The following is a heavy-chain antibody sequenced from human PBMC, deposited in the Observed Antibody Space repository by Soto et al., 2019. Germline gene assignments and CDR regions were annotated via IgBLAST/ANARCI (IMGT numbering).Heavy chain of an antibody. CDR2: MNPSSGAT. CDR3: ARQNYDYWSGYSYYFDY. Sequence: QVQLVQSGAEVKKPGASVKVSCKASTYTFTSYDINWVRQATGQGLEWMGWMNPSSGATGYAVKFQGRISMTRNTSISTAYMELSSLGSEDTAVYYCARQNYDYWSGYSYYFDYWGQGSQVTVSS. J-gene: IGHJ4*02. D-gene: IGHD3-3*01. CDR1: TYTFTSYD. V-gene: IGHV1-8*01.